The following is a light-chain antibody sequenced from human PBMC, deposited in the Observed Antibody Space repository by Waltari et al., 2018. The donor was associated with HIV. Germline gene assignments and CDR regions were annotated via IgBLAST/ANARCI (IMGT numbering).Light chain of an antibody. CDR2: EVS. CDR1: TSDMSSLNF. Sequence: HSVLTQPASVSGSPGQSITISCSGPTSDMSSLNFVSWYQQSSGRAPKLIIFEVSSRPSGISDRCSGSKSGATASLTISALRTEDEADYFCSSYSPRGSVVFGGGTKVTVL. V-gene: IGLV2-14*01. CDR3: SSYSPRGSVV. J-gene: IGLJ3*02.